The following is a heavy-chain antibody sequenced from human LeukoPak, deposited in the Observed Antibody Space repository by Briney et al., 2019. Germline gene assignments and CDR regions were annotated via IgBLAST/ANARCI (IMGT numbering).Heavy chain of an antibody. V-gene: IGHV3-7*05. CDR3: ARDGLVQYFDY. D-gene: IGHD3-3*01. CDR1: GFTFSTYV. Sequence: PGGSLRLSCAASGFTFSTYVMNWFRQAPGKGLEWVANTKQDGSETYYVDSVKGRFTIYRDNAKNSLYLQMNSLRAEDTAVYYCARDGLVQYFDYWGQGTLVTVSS. J-gene: IGHJ4*02. CDR2: TKQDGSET.